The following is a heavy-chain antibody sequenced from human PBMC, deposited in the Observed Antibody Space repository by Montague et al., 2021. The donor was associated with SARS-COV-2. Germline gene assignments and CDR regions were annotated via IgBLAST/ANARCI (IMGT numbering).Heavy chain of an antibody. CDR3: ARVAATAMFDYFDP. Sequence: SETLSLTCSVSGCSVKSANHYWTWIRQPPGERLEWVGFIYSTGSTNYNPPLKSRVTISLDTSRNEFSLKLSSLTTADTAIYFCARVAATAMFDYFDPWGQGTLVTVSS. J-gene: IGHJ5*02. CDR1: GCSVKSANHY. V-gene: IGHV4-61*01. CDR2: IYSTGST. D-gene: IGHD2-21*02.